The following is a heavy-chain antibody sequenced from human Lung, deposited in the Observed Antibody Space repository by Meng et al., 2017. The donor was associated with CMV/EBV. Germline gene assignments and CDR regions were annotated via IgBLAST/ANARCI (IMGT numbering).Heavy chain of an antibody. CDR1: GGTFSNYA. CDR3: AGGPADRRGIVLVTAALGAFDV. D-gene: IGHD2-8*02. V-gene: IGHV1-69*05. J-gene: IGHJ3*01. Sequence: SVXVSXKASGGTFSNYAVTWVRQAPGQGLEWMGGIIPLFGTADYAQKFQGRVTITTDESTTTAYMELSSLKSEDTAVYFCAGGPADRRGIVLVTAALGAFDVWXQGTXVTV. CDR2: IIPLFGTA.